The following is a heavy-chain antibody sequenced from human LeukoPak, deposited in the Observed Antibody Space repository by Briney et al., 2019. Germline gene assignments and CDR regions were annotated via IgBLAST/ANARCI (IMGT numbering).Heavy chain of an antibody. CDR3: ASSYYDFWSGYHDAFDI. CDR2: IKQDGSEK. J-gene: IGHJ3*02. V-gene: IGHV3-7*01. Sequence: GGSLRLSCAASGFTFSSYWMSWVRQAPGKGLEWVANIKQDGSEKSYVDSVKGRFTISRDNAKNSLYLQMNSLRAEDTAVYYCASSYYDFWSGYHDAFDIWGQGTMVTVSS. D-gene: IGHD3-3*01. CDR1: GFTFSSYW.